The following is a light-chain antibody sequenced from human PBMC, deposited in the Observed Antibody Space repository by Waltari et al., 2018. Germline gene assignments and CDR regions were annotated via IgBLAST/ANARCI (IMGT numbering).Light chain of an antibody. Sequence: VLTQSPGTPSLSPGERATLSCRASQSVSRALRTLAWYQQKPGQAPRLLIYDASTRATGIPDRFSGSGSGTDFTLTISRLEPDDFAVYYCQRYGTLPATFGQGTKVEIK. V-gene: IGKV3-20*01. CDR3: QRYGTLPAT. CDR2: DAS. J-gene: IGKJ1*01. CDR1: QSVSRALRT.